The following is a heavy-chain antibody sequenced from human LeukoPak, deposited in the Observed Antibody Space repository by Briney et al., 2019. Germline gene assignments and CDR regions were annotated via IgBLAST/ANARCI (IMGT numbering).Heavy chain of an antibody. V-gene: IGHV4-39*07. D-gene: IGHD6-13*01. CDR3: ARDSSAAAGKKGEARS. J-gene: IGHJ5*02. CDR2: IYYSGST. CDR1: GGSISSSSYY. Sequence: SETLSLTCTVSGGSISSSSYYWGWIRQPPGKGLEWIGSIYYSGSTYYNPSLKSRVTISVDTSKNQLSLKLSSVTAADTAVYYCARDSSAAAGKKGEARSWGQGTLVTVSS.